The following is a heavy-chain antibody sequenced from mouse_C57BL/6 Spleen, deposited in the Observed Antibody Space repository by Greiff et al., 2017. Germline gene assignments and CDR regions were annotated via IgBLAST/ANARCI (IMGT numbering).Heavy chain of an antibody. CDR3: ARGGGCYPVDD. J-gene: IGHJ2*01. D-gene: IGHD1-1*02. V-gene: IGHV1-52*01. CDR1: GYTFTSYW. Sequence: QVQLQQPGAELVRPGSSVKLSCKASGYTFTSYWMHWVKQRPIQGLEWIGNIDPSDSETHYNQKFKDKATLTGDKSSSTAYMQLSSLTSEDSAVYYCARGGGCYPVDDWGQGTTLTVSS. CDR2: IDPSDSET.